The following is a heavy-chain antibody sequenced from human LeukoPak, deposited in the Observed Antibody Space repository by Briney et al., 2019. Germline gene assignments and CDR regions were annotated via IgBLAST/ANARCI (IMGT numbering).Heavy chain of an antibody. J-gene: IGHJ3*02. CDR3: ARGSRYYDSSGYYEALDI. CDR1: GGTFSSYA. CDR2: ISSYTDDT. Sequence: ASVKVSCKASGGTFSSYAINWVRQAPGQGLEWMGWISSYTDDTSYSQKFQDRITMTTDRSTNTAYVELKSLRSDDTAMYYCARGSRYYDSSGYYEALDIWGQGTMVTVSS. D-gene: IGHD3-22*01. V-gene: IGHV1-18*01.